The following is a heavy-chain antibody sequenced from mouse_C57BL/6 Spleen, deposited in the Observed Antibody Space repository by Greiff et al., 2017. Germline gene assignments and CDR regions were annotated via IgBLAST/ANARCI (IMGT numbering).Heavy chain of an antibody. CDR2: INPSTGGT. CDR3: ARRTSDDVPFAY. V-gene: IGHV1-42*01. Sequence: DVQLQESGPELVKPGASVKISCKASGYSFTGYYMNWVKQSPEKSLEWIGEINPSTGGTTYNQKFKAKATLTVDKSSSTAYMQLKSLTSEDSAVYYCARRTSDDVPFAYWGQGTLVTVSA. D-gene: IGHD2-12*01. CDR1: GYSFTGYY. J-gene: IGHJ3*01.